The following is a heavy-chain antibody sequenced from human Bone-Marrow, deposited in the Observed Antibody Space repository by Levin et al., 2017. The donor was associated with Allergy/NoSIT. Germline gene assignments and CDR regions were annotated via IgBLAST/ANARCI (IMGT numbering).Heavy chain of an antibody. Sequence: GSLRLSCTVSGGSISSYYWSWIRQPPGKGLEWIGYIYYSGSTNYNPSLKSRVTISVDTSKNQFSLKLSSVTAADTAVYYCARARGYSYGYSFDYWGQGTLVTVSS. V-gene: IGHV4-59*01. J-gene: IGHJ4*02. CDR2: IYYSGST. D-gene: IGHD5-18*01. CDR1: GGSISSYY. CDR3: ARARGYSYGYSFDY.